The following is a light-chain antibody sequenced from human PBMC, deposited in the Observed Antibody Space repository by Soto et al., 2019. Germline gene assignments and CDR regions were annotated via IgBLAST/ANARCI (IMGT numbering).Light chain of an antibody. CDR1: QSVSSSY. Sequence: EIVLTQSPVTLSWSPGERATLSCRASQSVSSSYLAWYQQKPGQAPRLLIYGASSRATGIPDRFSGSGSGTDFTLTISRLEPEDFAVYYCQQYGSLITFGQGTRLEIK. J-gene: IGKJ5*01. V-gene: IGKV3-20*01. CDR2: GAS. CDR3: QQYGSLIT.